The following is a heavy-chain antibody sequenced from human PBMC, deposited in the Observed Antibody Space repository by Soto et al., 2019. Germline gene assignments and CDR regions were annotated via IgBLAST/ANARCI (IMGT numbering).Heavy chain of an antibody. V-gene: IGHV4-59*08. J-gene: IGHJ4*02. CDR3: ARPGRDLASLDY. CDR2: IYYGGST. Sequence: QVQLQESGPGLVKPSETLSLTCTVSGDSISTYYWTWIRQSPGKGLEWIAFIYYGGSTNYKPSLTSRDTRSEDTSKNQFSLKLNSVTAADTAVYYCARPGRDLASLDYWGQGTLVTVSS. CDR1: GDSISTYY. D-gene: IGHD2-21*02.